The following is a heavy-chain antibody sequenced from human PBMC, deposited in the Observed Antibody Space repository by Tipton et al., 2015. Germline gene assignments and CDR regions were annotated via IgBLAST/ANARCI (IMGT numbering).Heavy chain of an antibody. D-gene: IGHD3-9*01. J-gene: IGHJ4*02. CDR3: ACHDYDLLTRDYQTVDY. CDR1: AYSISTDYY. V-gene: IGHV4-38-2*01. Sequence: TLSLTCAVSAYSISTDYYWVWIRQPPGKGLEWIGTISHSGNTFYNPSLKSRVTISADTSKNQFSPRLSSVTAADTAVYYCACHDYDLLTRDYQTVDYWGQGTRVTVSS. CDR2: ISHSGNT.